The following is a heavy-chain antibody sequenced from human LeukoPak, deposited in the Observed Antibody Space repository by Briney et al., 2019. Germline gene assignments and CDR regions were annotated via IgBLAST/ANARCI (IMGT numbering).Heavy chain of an antibody. D-gene: IGHD2-15*01. V-gene: IGHV1-18*01. Sequence: ASVKVSCKASGYTFTSYAINWVRQAPGQGFEWMGWVNTYNGNTNYAQKLQGRVTMTADISTSTAYMELRSLRSDDTAVYHCARGGSRMVTYGSLDYWGQGSLVTVSS. J-gene: IGHJ4*02. CDR2: VNTYNGNT. CDR3: ARGGSRMVTYGSLDY. CDR1: GYTFTSYA.